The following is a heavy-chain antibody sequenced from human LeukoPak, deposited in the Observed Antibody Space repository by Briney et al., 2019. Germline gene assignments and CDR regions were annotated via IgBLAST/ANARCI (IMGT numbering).Heavy chain of an antibody. CDR1: GGSFSGYY. V-gene: IGHV4-34*01. J-gene: IGHJ4*02. CDR2: INHSGST. CDR3: ARGTPWIVDY. Sequence: SETLSLTCAVYGGSFSGYYWSWIRQPPGKGLEWIGEINHSGSTNYNPSLKSRVTISVDTSKDQFSLKLSSVTAADTAVYYCARGTPWIVDYWGQGTLVTVSS. D-gene: IGHD5-12*01.